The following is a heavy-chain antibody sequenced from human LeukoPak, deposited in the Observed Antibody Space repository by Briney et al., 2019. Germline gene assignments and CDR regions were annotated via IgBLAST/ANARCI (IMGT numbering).Heavy chain of an antibody. CDR3: AKTKGYSYGYYFDY. J-gene: IGHJ4*02. CDR1: GFTFSSYA. CDR2: MSYDGFNK. D-gene: IGHD5-18*01. V-gene: IGHV3-30*18. Sequence: PGGSLRLSCAASGFTFSSYAMHWVRQSLGKGLEWVAVMSYDGFNKYYADYVNSRFTISRDNSKTTLYLQMTSLRAEDTAVYYCAKTKGYSYGYYFDYWGQETLVTVSS.